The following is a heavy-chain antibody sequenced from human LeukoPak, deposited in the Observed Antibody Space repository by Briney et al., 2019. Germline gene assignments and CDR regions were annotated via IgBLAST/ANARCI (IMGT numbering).Heavy chain of an antibody. J-gene: IGHJ3*01. CDR1: GFTFSSYW. V-gene: IGHV3-7*01. CDR3: ARGYRIVDLFCALL. Sequence: GGSLRLSCAASGFTFSSYWMSWVRQAPGKGLEWVANIKQDGSEKYYVDSVKGRFTISRDNAKNSLYLQMNSLRAEDTAVYYCARGYRIVDLFCALLWGQGTMVTVSS. CDR2: IKQDGSEK. D-gene: IGHD1-26*01.